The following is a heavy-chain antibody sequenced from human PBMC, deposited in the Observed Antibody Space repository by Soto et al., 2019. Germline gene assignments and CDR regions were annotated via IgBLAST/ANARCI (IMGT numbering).Heavy chain of an antibody. V-gene: IGHV3-30*18. D-gene: IGHD1-1*01. CDR2: ISSDGSFV. J-gene: IGHJ6*02. CDR1: GLTFSDYG. CDR3: SKERGRNRNFAMDV. Sequence: LRLSCVVSGLTFSDYGFHWVRQATGKGLDWVAAISSDGSFVYYADSVRVRFTISRDNSRNTLDLQMNTLRHEDTAVYYCSKERGRNRNFAMDVWGQGTSVTVSS.